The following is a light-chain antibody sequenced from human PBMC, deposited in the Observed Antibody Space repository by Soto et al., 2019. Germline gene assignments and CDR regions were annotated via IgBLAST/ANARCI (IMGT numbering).Light chain of an antibody. CDR2: DAS. CDR3: QQYNDWPPIT. J-gene: IGKJ4*01. Sequence: EPFMTQSPATLSVSPGEGATRSCRASQSISSNLAWYQQKPGQAPRLVIFDASTRATGIPDRFSGRGSGTDFTLTISSLQSEDSAVYFCQQYNDWPPITFGGGTKVDIK. CDR1: QSISSN. V-gene: IGKV3-15*01.